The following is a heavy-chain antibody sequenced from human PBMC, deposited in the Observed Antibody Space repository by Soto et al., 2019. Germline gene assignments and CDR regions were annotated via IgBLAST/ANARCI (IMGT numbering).Heavy chain of an antibody. Sequence: QVQLVESGGGVVQPGRSLRLSCAASGFTFSSYGMHWVRQAPGKGLEWVAVISYDGSNKYYADSVKGRFTISRDNSKNTLYLQMNSLRAEDTAVYYCAKPVAGFDYWGQGTLVTVSS. CDR3: AKPVAGFDY. CDR1: GFTFSSYG. CDR2: ISYDGSNK. D-gene: IGHD6-13*01. V-gene: IGHV3-30*18. J-gene: IGHJ4*02.